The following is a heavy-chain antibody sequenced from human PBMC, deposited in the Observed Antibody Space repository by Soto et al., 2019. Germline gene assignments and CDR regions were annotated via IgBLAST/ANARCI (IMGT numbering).Heavy chain of an antibody. CDR2: IKDKPRSYTT. Sequence: EVQLVVSGGDLVQPGGSLRLSWVASGFTLSAHYMDWVRQAPGKGLEWVGRIKDKPRSYTTDYADSVKGRFTISRDDSKNSVYLQMNSLTTEDTAIYYCADLTWSGNYFPWGQGTLVTVSS. CDR3: ADLTWSGNYFP. CDR1: GFTLSAHY. V-gene: IGHV3-72*01. J-gene: IGHJ4*02. D-gene: IGHD3-3*01.